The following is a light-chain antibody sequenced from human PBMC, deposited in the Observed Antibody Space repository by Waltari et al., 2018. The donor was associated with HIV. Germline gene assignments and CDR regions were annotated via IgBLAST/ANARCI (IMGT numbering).Light chain of an antibody. J-gene: IGLJ2*01. CDR3: CSYAGRSTLEV. V-gene: IGLV2-23*02. CDR2: EVN. Sequence: SALTQPASVSGSPGQSIHISFTGISSDVGASNLSSWYQQPPGKAPKFLIYEVNKRPSEVSIRFSGSKSGNTASLTISGLQAEDEADYYCCSYAGRSTLEVFGGGTKVTVL. CDR1: SSDVGASNL.